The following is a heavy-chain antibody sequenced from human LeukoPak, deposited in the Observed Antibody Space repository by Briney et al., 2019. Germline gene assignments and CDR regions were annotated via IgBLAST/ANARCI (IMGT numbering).Heavy chain of an antibody. J-gene: IGHJ6*03. Sequence: SETLSLTCAVYGGSFSGYYWSWIRQPPGKGLEWIGEINRSGSTNYNPSLKSRVTISVDTSKNQFSLKLSSVTAADTAVYYCARTRHHYDILTGYYPRSYYYYMDVWGKGTTVTVSS. CDR3: ARTRHHYDILTGYYPRSYYYYMDV. CDR1: GGSFSGYY. V-gene: IGHV4-34*01. CDR2: INRSGST. D-gene: IGHD3-9*01.